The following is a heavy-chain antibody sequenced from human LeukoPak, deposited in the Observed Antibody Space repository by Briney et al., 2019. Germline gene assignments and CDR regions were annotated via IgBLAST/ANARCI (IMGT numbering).Heavy chain of an antibody. J-gene: IGHJ6*04. V-gene: IGHV3-23*01. CDR3: ARVCGDCYYYGMDV. CDR2: ISGSGGST. Sequence: PGGSLRLSCAASGFTFSSYAMSWVRQAPGKGLEWVSAISGSGGSTYYADSVKGRFTISRDNSKNTLYLQMNSLRAEDTAVYYCARVCGDCYYYGMDVWGKGTTVTVSS. CDR1: GFTFSSYA. D-gene: IGHD2-21*01.